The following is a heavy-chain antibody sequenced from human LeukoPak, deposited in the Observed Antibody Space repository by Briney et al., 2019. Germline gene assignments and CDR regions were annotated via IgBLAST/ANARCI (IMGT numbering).Heavy chain of an antibody. J-gene: IGHJ4*02. CDR2: IYSGGST. Sequence: GGSLRLSCAASGFTVSSNYMSWVRQAPGKGLEWVSVIYSGGSTYYADSVKGRFTISRDNARNSLYLQMFSLKVEDTAVYYCAREQTRGGDLDYWGQGAQITVSS. D-gene: IGHD2-21*02. CDR3: AREQTRGGDLDY. CDR1: GFTVSSNY. V-gene: IGHV3-66*01.